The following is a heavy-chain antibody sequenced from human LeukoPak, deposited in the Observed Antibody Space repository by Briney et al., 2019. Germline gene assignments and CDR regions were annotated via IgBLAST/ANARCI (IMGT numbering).Heavy chain of an antibody. CDR3: VREGLYCSNGVCFRAAFDY. CDR1: GFTFSNFW. V-gene: IGHV3-74*01. D-gene: IGHD2-8*01. J-gene: IGHJ4*02. CDR2: INGDGSST. Sequence: PGGSLRLSCVASGFTFSNFWMHWVRQAPGKGLVWVSRINGDGSSTSYADFVKGRLTISRDNAKDTIFLQMNNLRAEETAVYFCVREGLYCSNGVCFRAAFDYWGQGALVTASS.